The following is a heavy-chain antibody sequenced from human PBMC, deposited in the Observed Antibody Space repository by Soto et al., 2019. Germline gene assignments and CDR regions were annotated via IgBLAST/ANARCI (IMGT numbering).Heavy chain of an antibody. J-gene: IGHJ4*02. D-gene: IGHD6-19*01. Sequence: SETLSLTCAVSGGSIRSGGYSWSWIRQPPGKGLEWIGYIYYSGSTYYNPSLKSRVTISVDTSKNQFSLKLSSVTAADTAVYYCARGSGWYFHWGQGTLVTVSS. CDR1: GGSIRSGGYS. V-gene: IGHV4-30-4*07. CDR2: IYYSGST. CDR3: ARGSGWYFH.